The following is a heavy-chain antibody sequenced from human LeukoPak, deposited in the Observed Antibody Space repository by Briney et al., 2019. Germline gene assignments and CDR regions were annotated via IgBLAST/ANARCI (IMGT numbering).Heavy chain of an antibody. Sequence: PGGSLRLSCAASGSTFSTYWMSWVRQAPGKGLEWVANIKPDGSEKYYVDSVKGRFTFSRDNAKNSLYLQMNSLRAEDTAVYYCARLGSYADFDYWGQGTLVTVSS. CDR2: IKPDGSEK. CDR1: GSTFSTYW. D-gene: IGHD1-26*01. CDR3: ARLGSYADFDY. V-gene: IGHV3-7*01. J-gene: IGHJ4*02.